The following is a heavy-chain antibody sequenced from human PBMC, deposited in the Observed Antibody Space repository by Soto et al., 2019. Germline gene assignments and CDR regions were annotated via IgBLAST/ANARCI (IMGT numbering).Heavy chain of an antibody. V-gene: IGHV4-59*02. CDR1: GASVSKYY. Sequence: SETLSLTCTVSGASVSKYYWNWIRQPPGKGLEWMGYIYYSGSTNYNPSLKSRVTMSIDTSKNQFSLKLSSVTAADTAFYYCERSYGGDWAHDYWGQGTLVTVPQ. D-gene: IGHD2-21*02. J-gene: IGHJ4*02. CDR2: IYYSGST. CDR3: ERSYGGDWAHDY.